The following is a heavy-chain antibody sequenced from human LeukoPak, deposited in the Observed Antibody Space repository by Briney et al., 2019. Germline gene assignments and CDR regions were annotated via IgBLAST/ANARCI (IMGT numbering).Heavy chain of an antibody. Sequence: GGSLRLSCAASGFTFSSYAMSWVRQAPGKGLEWVSAISGSGGSTYYADSVKGRFTISRDNAKNSLYLQMTSLRDEDTAVYYCASAAEPYCYHHRGYYSGDFDHWGQGTLVAVSS. J-gene: IGHJ4*02. CDR3: ASAAEPYCYHHRGYYSGDFDH. CDR2: ISGSGGST. V-gene: IGHV3-23*01. D-gene: IGHD3-22*01. CDR1: GFTFSSYA.